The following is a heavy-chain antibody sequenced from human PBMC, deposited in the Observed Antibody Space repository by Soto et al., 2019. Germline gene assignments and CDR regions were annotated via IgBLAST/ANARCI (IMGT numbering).Heavy chain of an antibody. J-gene: IGHJ6*02. CDR2: IYYSGST. CDR1: GGSISSYY. D-gene: IGHD3-10*01. Sequence: SETLSLTCTVSGGSISSYYWSWIRQPPGKGLEWIGYIYYSGSTNYNPSLKSRVTISVDTSKNQFSLKLSSVTAADTAVYYCARDRSSMGDNYYYYGMEVWGQGTTVTVSS. V-gene: IGHV4-59*01. CDR3: ARDRSSMGDNYYYYGMEV.